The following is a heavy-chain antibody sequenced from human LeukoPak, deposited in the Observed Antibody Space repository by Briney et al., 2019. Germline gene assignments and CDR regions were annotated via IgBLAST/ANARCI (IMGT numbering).Heavy chain of an antibody. D-gene: IGHD1-1*01. CDR2: ISSSGSTI. V-gene: IGHV3-48*04. Sequence: GGSLTLSCVASGFDFGRHAMNWVRQTPGKGLEWVSYISSSGSTIYYADSVKGRFTISRDNAKNSLYLQMNSLRAEDTAVYYCARDRGTTGTTYALVAWGQGTLVTVSS. CDR3: ARDRGTTGTTYALVA. J-gene: IGHJ5*02. CDR1: GFDFGRHA.